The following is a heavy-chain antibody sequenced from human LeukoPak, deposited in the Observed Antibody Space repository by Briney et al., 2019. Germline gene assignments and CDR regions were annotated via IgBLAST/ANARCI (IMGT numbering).Heavy chain of an antibody. J-gene: IGHJ4*02. V-gene: IGHV3-23*01. Sequence: GGSLRLSCAASGFTFSSYAMSWVRQAPGKGLEWVSAISGSGGSTYYADSVKGRFTISRDNSKNTLYLQMNSLRAEDTAVYYCAKEGGSGSYYKLALGYFDYWGQGTLVTVSS. D-gene: IGHD3-10*01. CDR3: AKEGGSGSYYKLALGYFDY. CDR1: GFTFSSYA. CDR2: ISGSGGST.